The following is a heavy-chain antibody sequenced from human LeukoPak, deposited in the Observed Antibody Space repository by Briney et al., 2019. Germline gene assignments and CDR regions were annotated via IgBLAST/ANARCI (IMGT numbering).Heavy chain of an antibody. CDR2: IYYSGST. CDR1: GGSISSYY. J-gene: IGHJ4*02. D-gene: IGHD3-3*01. Sequence: PSETLSLTCTVSGGSISSYYWSWIRKPPGKGLEWIGYIYYSGSTNYNPSLKSRVTISVDTSKNQFSLKLSSVTAADTAVYYCASSITIFGVVTYFDYWGQGTLVTVSS. V-gene: IGHV4-59*01. CDR3: ASSITIFGVVTYFDY.